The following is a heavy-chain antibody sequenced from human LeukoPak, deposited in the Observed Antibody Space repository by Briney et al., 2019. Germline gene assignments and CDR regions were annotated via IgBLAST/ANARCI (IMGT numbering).Heavy chain of an antibody. CDR3: ARQRGWLDPFDY. V-gene: IGHV4-59*08. J-gene: IGHJ4*02. CDR1: GGSISSYY. Sequence: SETLSLTCTVSGGSISSYYWSWIRQPPGKGLEWIGYIYYSGSTNYNPSLKSRVTISVDTSKNQFSLKLSSVTAADTAVYYCARQRGWLDPFDYWGQGTLVTVSS. D-gene: IGHD6-19*01. CDR2: IYYSGST.